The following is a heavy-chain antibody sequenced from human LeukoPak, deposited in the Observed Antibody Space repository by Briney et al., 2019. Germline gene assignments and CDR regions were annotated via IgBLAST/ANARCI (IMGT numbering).Heavy chain of an antibody. Sequence: PEGSLRLSCAASGFTFSSYWMHWVRHAPGKGLAWVSHINSYGSNTTYADSVKGRFTISRDNAKNTLYLQMNSLSVEDTALYYCASSPVGLWSGDHYGMDIWGQGTTVTVSS. D-gene: IGHD3-3*01. CDR3: ASSPVGLWSGDHYGMDI. CDR1: GFTFSSYW. V-gene: IGHV3-74*01. CDR2: INSYGSNT. J-gene: IGHJ6*02.